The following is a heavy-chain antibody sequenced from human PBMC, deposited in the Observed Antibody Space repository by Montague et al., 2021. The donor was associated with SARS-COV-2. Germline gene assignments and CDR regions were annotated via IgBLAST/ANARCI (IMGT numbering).Heavy chain of an antibody. Sequence: SETLSLTCTVSGGSINDYYWTWVRQPAGEGLEWIGRIYSSGSANYNPFLGSRVTVSLDTSKNQFSLNVNSVTAADTAVYYCARVLPDPVRTQYAFDIWGQGTLVTVSS. CDR1: GGSINDYY. CDR2: IYSSGSA. CDR3: ARVLPDPVRTQYAFDI. J-gene: IGHJ3*02. V-gene: IGHV4-4*07.